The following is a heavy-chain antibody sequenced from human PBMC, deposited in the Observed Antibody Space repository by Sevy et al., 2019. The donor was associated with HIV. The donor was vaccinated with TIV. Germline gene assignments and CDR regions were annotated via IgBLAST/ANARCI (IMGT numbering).Heavy chain of an antibody. CDR1: GGSISAYY. Sequence: SETLSLTCTFSGGSISAYYWSWIRQPPGKPLEYIGYIYYTGSTNYNPSLKSRVTISVDTSKNQFSLKLNSVTAADTAVYFCARAPPVRSGDDSLNWFDPWGQGTLVTVSS. V-gene: IGHV4-59*01. CDR2: IYYTGST. J-gene: IGHJ5*02. D-gene: IGHD5-12*01. CDR3: ARAPPVRSGDDSLNWFDP.